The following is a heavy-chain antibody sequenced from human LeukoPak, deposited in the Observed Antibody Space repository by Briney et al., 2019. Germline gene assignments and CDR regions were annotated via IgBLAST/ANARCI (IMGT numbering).Heavy chain of an antibody. V-gene: IGHV3-23*01. CDR1: GFTFSSYA. Sequence: GGSLRLSCAASGFTFSSYAMSWVRQAPGKGLEWVSALSGSGFSTYYADSVKGRFTISRDNSKNTLYLQMNSLRAEDTATYYCAKALNYWYFDLWGRGNLVTVSS. CDR2: LSGSGFST. CDR3: AKALNYWYFDL. J-gene: IGHJ2*01.